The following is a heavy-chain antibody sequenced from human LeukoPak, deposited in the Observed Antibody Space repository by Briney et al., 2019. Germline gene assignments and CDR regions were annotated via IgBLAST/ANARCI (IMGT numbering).Heavy chain of an antibody. CDR2: IYHTGTT. J-gene: IGHJ5*02. CDR1: GGSISDTSYY. V-gene: IGHV4-39*01. CDR3: ARQECNGGSCYSRAIWFDP. D-gene: IGHD2-15*01. Sequence: SEALSVTCNVPGGSISDTSYYWGWIRQPPGKGLEWIGSIYHTGTTYYSPSLKSRVTISVHTSKNQFSLKLSSVTAADTAVYYCARQECNGGSCYSRAIWFDPWGQGTLVTVSS.